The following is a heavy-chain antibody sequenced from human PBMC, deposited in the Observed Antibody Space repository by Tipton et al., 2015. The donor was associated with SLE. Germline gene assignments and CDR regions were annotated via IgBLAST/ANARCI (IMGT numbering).Heavy chain of an antibody. CDR2: INPNSGGT. V-gene: IGHV1-2*06. CDR3: ARDDKPLEWSPGDY. D-gene: IGHD3-3*01. Sequence: QLVQSGAEVKKPGASVKVSCKASGYTFTGYYVHWVRQAPGQGLEWMGRINPNSGGTNYAQKFQGRVTMTRDTSISTAYMELSRLRSDDTAVYYCARDDKPLEWSPGDYWGQGTLVTVSS. J-gene: IGHJ4*02. CDR1: GYTFTGYY.